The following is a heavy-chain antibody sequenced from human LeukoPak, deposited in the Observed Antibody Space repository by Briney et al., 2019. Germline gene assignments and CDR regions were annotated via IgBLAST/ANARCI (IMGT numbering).Heavy chain of an antibody. V-gene: IGHV3-30*18. CDR2: ISNDGCTK. J-gene: IGHJ4*02. D-gene: IGHD2-2*01. CDR3: AKAAYCTSTSCHFSGYAQRPLDS. Sequence: PGRSLRISCAASGFSFNMYGMHWVRQAPGKGLEWVAGISNDGCTKDYADSVKGRLTISRDSSKKSMFLQMNSLRAEDTAVYYCAKAAYCTSTSCHFSGYAQRPLDSWGQGTLVTVSS. CDR1: GFSFNMYG.